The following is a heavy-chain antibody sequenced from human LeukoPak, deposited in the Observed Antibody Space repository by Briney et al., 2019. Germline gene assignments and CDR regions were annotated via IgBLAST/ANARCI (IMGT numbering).Heavy chain of an antibody. D-gene: IGHD2-21*02. CDR1: GFIFTDFG. CDR2: IWYDGNVK. Sequence: GGSLRLSCAASGFIFTDFGMQWVRQAPGKGLEWVALIWYDGNVKKYADSVKGRFTASRDNSKNTLYLQMDSLTVEDTAIYYCAKPFGDNGGFDYWGQGALVTVSS. V-gene: IGHV3-33*03. J-gene: IGHJ4*02. CDR3: AKPFGDNGGFDY.